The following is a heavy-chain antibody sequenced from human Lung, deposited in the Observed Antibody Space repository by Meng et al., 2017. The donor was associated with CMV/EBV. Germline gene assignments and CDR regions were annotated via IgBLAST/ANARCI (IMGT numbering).Heavy chain of an antibody. Sequence: GGSLRLSCAASGFIFDDYAMHWVRQAPGKGLEWVSGISLNSGNIGYADSVKGRFTVSRDNSKNSLYLQMNSLRAEDTALYYGAKDISSSTLGFFDYWGQGTLVTVSS. V-gene: IGHV3-9*01. CDR2: ISLNSGNI. CDR1: GFIFDDYA. D-gene: IGHD3-16*01. J-gene: IGHJ4*02. CDR3: AKDISSSTLGFFDY.